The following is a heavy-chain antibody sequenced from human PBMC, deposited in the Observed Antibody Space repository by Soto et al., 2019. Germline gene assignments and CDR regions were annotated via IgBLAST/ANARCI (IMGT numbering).Heavy chain of an antibody. CDR1: GFTVSTNY. CDR2: IYSGGST. V-gene: IGHV3-53*01. J-gene: IGHJ4*02. CDR3: ARASIAADGYYFDY. D-gene: IGHD6-13*01. Sequence: EVQLVESGGGLIQPGGSLRLSCAASGFTVSTNYMSWVRQAPGKGLEWVSVIYSGGSTSYADSVKGRFTISRDNSKNTLYLQMNSLGDEDTAVYYCARASIAADGYYFDYWGQGTLFTVSS.